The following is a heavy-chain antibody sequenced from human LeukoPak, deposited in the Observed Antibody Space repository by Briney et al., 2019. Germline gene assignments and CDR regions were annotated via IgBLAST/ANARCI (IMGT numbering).Heavy chain of an antibody. CDR3: ASISGSGSYYLDY. V-gene: IGHV4-59*01. D-gene: IGHD3-10*01. CDR1: GGSISSYY. J-gene: IGHJ4*02. Sequence: SETLSLTRTVSGGSISSYYWSWIRQPPGKGLEWIGYIYYSGSTNYNPSLKSRVTISVDTSKNQFSLKLSSVTAADTAVYYCASISGSGSYYLDYWGQGTLVTVSS. CDR2: IYYSGST.